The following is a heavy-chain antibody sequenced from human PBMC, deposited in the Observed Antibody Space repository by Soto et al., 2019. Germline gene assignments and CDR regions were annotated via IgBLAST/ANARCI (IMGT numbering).Heavy chain of an antibody. CDR1: GGTFSSYA. CDR2: IIPIFGTA. Sequence: QVQLVQSGAEVKKPGSSVKVSCKASGGTFSSYAISWVRQAPGQGLEWMGGIIPIFGTANYAQKFQGRVTITADESTSTCYMDLSSLGSEDTAVYYCERAPNNLVATRGCCDPGGQGPLVTVSS. CDR3: ERAPNNLVATRGCCDP. V-gene: IGHV1-69*12. J-gene: IGHJ5*02. D-gene: IGHD5-12*01.